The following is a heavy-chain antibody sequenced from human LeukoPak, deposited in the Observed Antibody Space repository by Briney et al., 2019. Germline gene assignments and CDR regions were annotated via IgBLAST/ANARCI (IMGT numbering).Heavy chain of an antibody. V-gene: IGHV4-59*01. Sequence: SETLSLTCTVSGGSISSCYWSWIRQPPGKGLEWIGYIYYSGSTNYNPSLKSRVTISVDTSKNQFSLKLSSVTAADTAVYYCARDVVSYDSSGYYYVSDAFDIWGQGTMVTVSS. CDR2: IYYSGST. J-gene: IGHJ3*02. CDR1: GGSISSCY. CDR3: ARDVVSYDSSGYYYVSDAFDI. D-gene: IGHD3-22*01.